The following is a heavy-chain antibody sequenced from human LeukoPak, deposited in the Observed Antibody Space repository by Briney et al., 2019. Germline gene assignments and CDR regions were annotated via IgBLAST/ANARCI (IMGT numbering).Heavy chain of an antibody. CDR3: ARSDYGDYRLDY. J-gene: IGHJ4*02. D-gene: IGHD4-17*01. V-gene: IGHV4-59*01. CDR1: GGSISSYY. Sequence: SETLSLTCTVSGGSISSYYWSWIRQPPGKGLEWIGYIYHSGSINYNPSLKSRVTISVDTSKNQFSLKLSSVTAADTAVYYCARSDYGDYRLDYWGQGTLVTVSS. CDR2: IYHSGSI.